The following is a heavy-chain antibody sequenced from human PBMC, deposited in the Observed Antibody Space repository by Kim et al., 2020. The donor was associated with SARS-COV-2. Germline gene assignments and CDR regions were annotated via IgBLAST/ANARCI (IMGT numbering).Heavy chain of an antibody. CDR1: GGSISSYY. V-gene: IGHV4-59*13. D-gene: IGHD5-12*01. J-gene: IGHJ4*02. CDR3: AREPRGYSGYDAYYFDY. CDR2: IYYSGST. Sequence: SETLSLTFTVSGGSISSYYWSWIRQPPGKGLEWIGYIYYSGSTNYNPSLKSRVTISVDTSKNQFSLKLSSVTAADTAVYYCAREPRGYSGYDAYYFDYWGQGTLVTVSS.